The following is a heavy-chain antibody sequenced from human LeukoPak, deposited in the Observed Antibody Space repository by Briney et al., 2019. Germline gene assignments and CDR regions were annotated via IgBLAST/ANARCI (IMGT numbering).Heavy chain of an antibody. CDR3: ARDGSGTLYYYYYYGMDV. Sequence: PGGSLRLSCAASGFTFSSYAMYWVRQAPGKGLEWVSSISSSSSYIYYADSVKGRFTISRDNAKNSLYLQMNSLRAEDTAVYYCARDGSGTLYYYYYYGMDVWGQGTTVTVSS. V-gene: IGHV3-21*01. CDR1: GFTFSSYA. CDR2: ISSSSSYI. J-gene: IGHJ6*02. D-gene: IGHD3-10*01.